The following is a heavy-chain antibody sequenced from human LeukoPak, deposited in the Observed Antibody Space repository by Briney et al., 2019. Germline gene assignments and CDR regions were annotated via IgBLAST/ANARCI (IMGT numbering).Heavy chain of an antibody. CDR2: VYHSGST. CDR1: GDDISSSNW. D-gene: IGHD3-10*01. CDR3: ARVSGSGLYFKSFDP. J-gene: IGHJ5*01. Sequence: SETLSLTCSVSGDDISSSNWWTWVRQPPQKGLEWIGEVYHSGSTNYNPSLKSRIYMSVDKSQNRFSLRLTSVTAADTAVYFCARVSGSGLYFKSFDPWGQGTLVIVSS. V-gene: IGHV4-4*02.